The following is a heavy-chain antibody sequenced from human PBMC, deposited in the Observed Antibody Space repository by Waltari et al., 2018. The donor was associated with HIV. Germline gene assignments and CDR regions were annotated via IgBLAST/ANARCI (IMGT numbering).Heavy chain of an antibody. J-gene: IGHJ4*02. CDR2: ISGSGGST. D-gene: IGHD6-19*01. Sequence: EVQLVESGGGLVQPGGSLRLSCAASGFTFSSHAMSWLRQAPGKGLEWVSAISGSGGSTYYADSVKGRFTISRDNSKNTLYLQMNSLRAEDTAVYYCAKDHGSSGCHGYWGQGTLVTVSS. CDR3: AKDHGSSGCHGY. CDR1: GFTFSSHA. V-gene: IGHV3-23*04.